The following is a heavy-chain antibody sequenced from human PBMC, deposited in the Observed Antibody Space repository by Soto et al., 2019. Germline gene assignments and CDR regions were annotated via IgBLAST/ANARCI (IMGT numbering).Heavy chain of an antibody. J-gene: IGHJ4*02. Sequence: EVPLVESGGGLVQPGGSLRLSCAVSGFTFSASGMSWVRQAPGKGLEWLSYISYSTGSIYYADSVRGRFTVSRDNAKNSVYLQMNSLRDEDTAVYYCAGVRTTMIVVVMDYWGQGTLVTVSS. CDR2: ISYSTGSI. CDR3: AGVRTTMIVVVMDY. CDR1: GFTFSASG. D-gene: IGHD3-22*01. V-gene: IGHV3-48*02.